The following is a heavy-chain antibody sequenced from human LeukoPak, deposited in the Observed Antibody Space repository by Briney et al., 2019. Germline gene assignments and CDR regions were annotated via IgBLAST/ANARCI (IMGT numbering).Heavy chain of an antibody. Sequence: GASVKVSCKASGYTFTSYYMHWVRQAPGQGLEWMGIINPSGGSTSYAQKFQGRVTMTRDTSTSTVYMELSSLRSEDTAVYYCGRVDMATNKDYWGQGTLVTVSS. V-gene: IGHV1-46*01. CDR2: INPSGGST. CDR3: GRVDMATNKDY. CDR1: GYTFTSYY. J-gene: IGHJ4*02. D-gene: IGHD5-24*01.